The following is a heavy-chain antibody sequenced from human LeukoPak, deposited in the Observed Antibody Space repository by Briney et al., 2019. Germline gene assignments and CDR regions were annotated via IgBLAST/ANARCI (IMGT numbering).Heavy chain of an antibody. CDR1: GGSISSYY. Sequence: SETLSLTCTVSGGSISSYYWNWIRQPAGKGLEYIGRTYTGGSTNYNPSLKSRVTMSVDTSKNQFSLKLSSVTAADTAVYYCVGGTYYGGDSWGQETLVTVSS. J-gene: IGHJ4*02. D-gene: IGHD1-26*01. CDR2: TYTGGST. V-gene: IGHV4-4*07. CDR3: VGGTYYGGDS.